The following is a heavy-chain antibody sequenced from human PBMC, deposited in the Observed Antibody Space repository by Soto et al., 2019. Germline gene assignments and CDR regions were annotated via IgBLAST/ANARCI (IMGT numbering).Heavy chain of an antibody. CDR3: AKPHLGIVDAFDI. Sequence: QVQLVESGGGVVQPGRSLRLSCAASGFTFNNYAMHWVRQAPGKGLEWVALMSSDGSKKYHADSVKGRFTISRDNSKNTLYLQMNSLRAEDTAVYYCAKPHLGIVDAFDIWGQGTVVTVSS. CDR1: GFTFNNYA. V-gene: IGHV3-30*18. CDR2: MSSDGSKK. J-gene: IGHJ3*02. D-gene: IGHD2-21*01.